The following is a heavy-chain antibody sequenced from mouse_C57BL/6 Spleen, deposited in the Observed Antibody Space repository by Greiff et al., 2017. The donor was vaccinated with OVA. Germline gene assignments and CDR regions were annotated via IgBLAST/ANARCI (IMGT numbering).Heavy chain of an antibody. V-gene: IGHV1-54*01. J-gene: IGHJ4*01. CDR1: GYAFTNYL. CDR2: INPGSGGT. Sequence: QVQLQQSGAELVRPGTSVKVSCKASGYAFTNYLIEWVKQRPGQGLEWIGVINPGSGGTNYNEKFKGKATLTADKSSSTAYMQLSSLTSEDSAVYFCARSRRSYAMDYWGQGTSVTVSS. CDR3: ARSRRSYAMDY.